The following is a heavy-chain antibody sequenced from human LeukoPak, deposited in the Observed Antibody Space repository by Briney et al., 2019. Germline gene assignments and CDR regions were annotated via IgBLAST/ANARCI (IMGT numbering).Heavy chain of an antibody. Sequence: GGSLRLSFAASGFTFSSYGMHWVRQAPGKGLEWVAVISYDGSNKYYADSVKGRFTISRDNSKNTLYLQMNSLRAEDTAVYYCARAGEYYYGSGLDYWGQGTLVTVSS. CDR2: ISYDGSNK. CDR1: GFTFSSYG. D-gene: IGHD3-10*01. CDR3: ARAGEYYYGSGLDY. J-gene: IGHJ4*02. V-gene: IGHV3-30*03.